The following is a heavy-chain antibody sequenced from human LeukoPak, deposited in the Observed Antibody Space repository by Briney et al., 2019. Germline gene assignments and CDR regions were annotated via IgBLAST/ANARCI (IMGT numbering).Heavy chain of an antibody. Sequence: GGSLRLSWAASGLTVSGNYMSWVRQAPGKGLEWVWVIYSGGSTYYKDSVKGRFTISRDNSKNKLYLQMNSLTVDDTALYFCAGAGFYSGWYVVDFWGHGTLVTVSS. CDR3: AGAGFYSGWYVVDF. J-gene: IGHJ4*01. CDR1: GLTVSGNY. V-gene: IGHV3-53*01. D-gene: IGHD6-19*01. CDR2: IYSGGST.